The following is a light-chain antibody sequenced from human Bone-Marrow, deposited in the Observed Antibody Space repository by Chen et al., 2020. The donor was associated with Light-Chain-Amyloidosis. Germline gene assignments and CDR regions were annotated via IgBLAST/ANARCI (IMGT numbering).Light chain of an antibody. CDR1: DLPTEY. CDR3: QSADSSGTYEVI. Sequence: SYELTQPPSVSVSPGQTARITCYGDDLPTEYAYWYQQKPGQAPVLVIHRDTGRPSGMSERFSGSNTGTTATLTISGVQAEDEADYHCQSADSSGTYEVIFGGGTKLTVL. J-gene: IGLJ2*01. CDR2: RDT. V-gene: IGLV3-25*03.